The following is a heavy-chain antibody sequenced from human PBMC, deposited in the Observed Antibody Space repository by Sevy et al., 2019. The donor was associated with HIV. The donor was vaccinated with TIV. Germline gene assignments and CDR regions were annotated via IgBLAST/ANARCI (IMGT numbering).Heavy chain of an antibody. J-gene: IGHJ4*02. D-gene: IGHD1-26*01. CDR2: MSGSGGST. CDR1: GFTFSNYA. V-gene: IGHV3-23*01. Sequence: GGSLRLSCAASGFTFSNYAMSWVRQAPGKGLEWVSAMSGSGGSTYYADSVKGRFTISRDNSKNTLFLQMNSPRAEDTAVYFCAKWSELPSSPFDYWGQGTLVTVSS. CDR3: AKWSELPSSPFDY.